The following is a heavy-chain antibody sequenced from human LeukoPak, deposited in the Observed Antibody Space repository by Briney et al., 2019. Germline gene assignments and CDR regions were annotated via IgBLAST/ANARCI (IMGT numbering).Heavy chain of an antibody. D-gene: IGHD6-19*01. CDR2: TYYRSKWYN. CDR1: GDSVSSNSAA. V-gene: IGHV6-1*01. J-gene: IGHJ3*02. Sequence: SQTLSLTCAISGDSVSSNSAAWNWIMQSPSRGLEWLGRTYYRSKWYNDYAVSVKSRITINPDTSENQFSLQLNSVTPEDTAVYYCARGAWLADAFDIWGQGTMVTVSS. CDR3: ARGAWLADAFDI.